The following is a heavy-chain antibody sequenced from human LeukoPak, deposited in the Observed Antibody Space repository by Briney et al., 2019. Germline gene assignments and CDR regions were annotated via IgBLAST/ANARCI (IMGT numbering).Heavy chain of an antibody. CDR3: ARRQGNSLAGFDY. D-gene: IGHD1/OR15-1a*01. Sequence: ASVKVSCKASGYTFIGYYIHWVRQAPGQGLEYMGWMNPNSGGTNYAQNFQGRVTMARDTSISTAYMELSRLRSDDTAIYYCARRQGNSLAGFDYWGQGTLVTVSS. CDR2: MNPNSGGT. V-gene: IGHV1-2*02. J-gene: IGHJ4*02. CDR1: GYTFIGYY.